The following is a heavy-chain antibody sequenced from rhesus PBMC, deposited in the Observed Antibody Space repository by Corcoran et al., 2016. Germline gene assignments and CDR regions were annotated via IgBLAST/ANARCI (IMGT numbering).Heavy chain of an antibody. V-gene: IGHV4-173*01. CDR3: ARAAREQRYGLDS. CDR1: GGSISGYW. J-gene: IGHJ6*01. Sequence: QLQLQESGPGLVKPSETLSLTCVVSGGSISGYWLSLIRLSPGKVLEWIGRIDSRGSTDYKPALKSRVTISRDTSKNQFSLSLTSRTAADTAVYYCARAAREQRYGLDSWGQGVVVTVSS. CDR2: IDSRGST. D-gene: IGHD1-20*01.